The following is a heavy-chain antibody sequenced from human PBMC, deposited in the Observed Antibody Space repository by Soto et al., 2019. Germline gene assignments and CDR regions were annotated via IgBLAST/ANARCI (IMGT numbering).Heavy chain of an antibody. V-gene: IGHV1-2*02. CDR1: GYTFTGYY. CDR2: INPNSGGT. Sequence: QVQLVQSGAEVKKPGASVKVSCKASGYTFTGYYMHWVRQAPGQGLEWMGWINPNSGGTNYAQKFQGRVTMTRDTSISTAYMELSRVRSDDTALYYCARSDSGYEGGDDAFDIWGPGTMVTVSS. CDR3: ARSDSGYEGGDDAFDI. J-gene: IGHJ3*02. D-gene: IGHD5-12*01.